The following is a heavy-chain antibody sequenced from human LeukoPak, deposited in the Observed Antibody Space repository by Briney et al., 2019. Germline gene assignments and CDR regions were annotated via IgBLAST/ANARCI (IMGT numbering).Heavy chain of an antibody. CDR2: ISIGGGSV. J-gene: IGHJ4*02. V-gene: IGHV3-11*04. CDR1: GFTFTDYY. CDR3: ARDNINYDY. Sequence: KPGGSLRLSCAASGFTFTDYYMSWIRQAPGKGLEWVSHISIGGGSVDYADSVKGRFTISRDNTKKLVYLQMNSLRVEDTAVYYCARDNINYDYWGQGILVTVSS. D-gene: IGHD4-11*01.